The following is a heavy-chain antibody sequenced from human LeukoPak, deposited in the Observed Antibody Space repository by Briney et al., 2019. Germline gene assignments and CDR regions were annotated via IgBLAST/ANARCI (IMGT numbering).Heavy chain of an antibody. CDR3: AKGGWVYYYDSSGPSRYFDL. D-gene: IGHD3-22*01. CDR1: GFTFSSYA. V-gene: IGHV3-23*01. CDR2: ISGSGGST. Sequence: PGGFLRLSCAASGFTFSSYAMSWVRQAPGKGLEWVSAISGSGGSTYYADSVKGRFTISRDNSKNTLYLQMNSLRAEDTAVYYCAKGGWVYYYDSSGPSRYFDLWGRGTLVTVSS. J-gene: IGHJ2*01.